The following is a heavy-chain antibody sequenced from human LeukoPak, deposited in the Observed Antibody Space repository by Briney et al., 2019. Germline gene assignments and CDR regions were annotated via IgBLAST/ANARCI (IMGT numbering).Heavy chain of an antibody. V-gene: IGHV4-59*11. CDR1: GVSISSHY. Sequence: SETLSLTCTVAGVSISSHYWSWVRQPPGKGVEWVGYIYYSGSTNYNPSLKSRVTISEDTSKNQFSLNLSSVTAADTAVYYCARNSYEDAFYIWGQGTMVTVSP. J-gene: IGHJ3*02. CDR2: IYYSGST. CDR3: ARNSYEDAFYI. D-gene: IGHD5-18*01.